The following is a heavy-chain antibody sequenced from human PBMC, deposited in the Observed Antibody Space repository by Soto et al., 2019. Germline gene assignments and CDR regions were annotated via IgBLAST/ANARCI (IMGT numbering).Heavy chain of an antibody. Sequence: SETLSLTCAVYVGSFSGYYWSCIRHPPGKWLEWIGEINHSGSTNYNPSLKSRVTISVDTSKNQFSLKLSSVTAADTAVYYCARGMTTVKAPFDYWGQGTLVSVSS. CDR1: VGSFSGYY. CDR2: INHSGST. V-gene: IGHV4-34*01. CDR3: ARGMTTVKAPFDY. J-gene: IGHJ4*02. D-gene: IGHD4-4*01.